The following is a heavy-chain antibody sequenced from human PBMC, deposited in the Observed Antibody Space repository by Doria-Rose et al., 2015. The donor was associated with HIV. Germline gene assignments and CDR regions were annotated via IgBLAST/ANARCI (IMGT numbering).Heavy chain of an antibody. CDR3: ARGDDYGMDV. D-gene: IGHD3-10*01. CDR2: IYPGDSDT. V-gene: IGHV5-51*01. J-gene: IGHJ6*02. Sequence: VQLVQSGAEVKKPGQSLKISCKASGYIFPNFWIGWVRQMPGKGLEWMGIIYPGDSDTRYGRSFEGQVTMSVDKSKSTAYLEWRSVKASDTAMYFCARGDDYGMDVWGQGTTVIVS. CDR1: GYIFPNFW.